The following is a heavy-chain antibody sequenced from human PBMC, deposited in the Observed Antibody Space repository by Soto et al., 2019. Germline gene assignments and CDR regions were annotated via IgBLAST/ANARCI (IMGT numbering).Heavy chain of an antibody. D-gene: IGHD1-1*01. Sequence: QVQLVQSGAEVKKPGASVKVSCKASGYTFTSYDINWVRQATGQGLEWMGWMNPNSGNTGYAQKFQGRVTMTRNTSISTAYMELSSLRSEDTAVYYCARAKSARPGYYYYGMDVWGQGTTVTVSS. CDR2: MNPNSGNT. J-gene: IGHJ6*02. CDR3: ARAKSARPGYYYYGMDV. V-gene: IGHV1-8*01. CDR1: GYTFTSYD.